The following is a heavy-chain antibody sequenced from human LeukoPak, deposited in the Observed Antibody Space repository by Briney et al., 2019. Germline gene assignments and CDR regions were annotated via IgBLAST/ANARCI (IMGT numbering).Heavy chain of an antibody. CDR2: IYPGDSDT. V-gene: IGHV5-51*01. CDR1: GYSFTNYW. J-gene: IGHJ4*02. CDR3: AGRIHYYGTGSFVY. D-gene: IGHD3-10*01. Sequence: GESLKISCKGSGYSFTNYWIGWVRQMPGKGLEWMGIIYPGDSDTRYSPSFQGQVTISADKSISTAYLQWSRLNARDTAMSSIAGRIHYYGTGSFVYSGEGTLVTVSS.